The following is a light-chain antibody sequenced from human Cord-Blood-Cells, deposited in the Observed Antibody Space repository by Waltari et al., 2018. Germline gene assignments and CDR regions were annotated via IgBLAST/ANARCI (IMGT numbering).Light chain of an antibody. CDR3: QQRSNWMYT. CDR2: DAS. V-gene: IGKV3-11*01. J-gene: IGKJ2*01. Sequence: EIVLTQSPATLSLSPGESATLSCRASRSVSSYLAWYQQKPGQAPRLLIYDASNRAAGIPARFSGSGSGTDFTLTISSLEPEDFAVYYCQQRSNWMYTFGQGTKLEIK. CDR1: RSVSSY.